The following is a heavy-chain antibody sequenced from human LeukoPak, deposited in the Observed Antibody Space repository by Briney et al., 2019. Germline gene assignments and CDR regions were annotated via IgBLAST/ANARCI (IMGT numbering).Heavy chain of an antibody. J-gene: IGHJ6*02. Sequence: PGGSLRLSCAASGFTFSSYWMSWVRQAPGKGLEWVANIKQDGSEKYYVDSVKGRFTISRDNAKNSLYLQMNSLRAEDTAVYYCARDQGYYDSSGPMDVWGQGTTVTVSS. V-gene: IGHV3-7*01. CDR3: ARDQGYYDSSGPMDV. CDR1: GFTFSSYW. D-gene: IGHD3-22*01. CDR2: IKQDGSEK.